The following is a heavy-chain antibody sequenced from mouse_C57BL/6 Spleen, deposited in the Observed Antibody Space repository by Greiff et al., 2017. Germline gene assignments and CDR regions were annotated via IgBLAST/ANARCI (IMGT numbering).Heavy chain of an antibody. Sequence: QVQLQQPGAELVKPGASVKISCKASGYAFSSYWMNWVKQRPGKGLEWIGQIYPGDGDTNYNGKFKGKATLTADKSSSTAYMQLSSLTSEDSAVYFCARLPLGRVFDYWGQGTTLTVSS. J-gene: IGHJ2*01. CDR2: IYPGDGDT. D-gene: IGHD4-1*01. CDR3: ARLPLGRVFDY. CDR1: GYAFSSYW. V-gene: IGHV1-80*01.